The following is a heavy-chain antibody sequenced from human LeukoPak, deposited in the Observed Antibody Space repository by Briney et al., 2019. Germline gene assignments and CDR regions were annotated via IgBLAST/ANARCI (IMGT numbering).Heavy chain of an antibody. CDR2: ISSSGSYI. J-gene: IGHJ4*02. V-gene: IGHV3-21*06. CDR1: GFTLSSFT. CDR3: ARPGYSGYIIGYYFDY. Sequence: GGSLTLSCAAFGFTLSSFTKDWVCPAPGRGLGWVSSISSSGSYIYYADSLKGRFTISRDNAKNSLYLQMNSLRAEDTAVYYCARPGYSGYIIGYYFDYWGQGTLVTVSS. D-gene: IGHD5-12*01.